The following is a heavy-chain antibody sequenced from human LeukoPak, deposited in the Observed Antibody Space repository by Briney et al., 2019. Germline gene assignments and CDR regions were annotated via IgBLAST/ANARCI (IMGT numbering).Heavy chain of an antibody. CDR3: AKGPKSAVAAGYYYGMDV. V-gene: IGHV3-30*04. Sequence: GRSLRLSCAASGFTFSSYAMHWVRQAPGKGLEWVAVISYDGSNKYYADSVKGRFTISRDNSKNTLYLQMNSLRAEDTAVYYCAKGPKSAVAAGYYYGMDVWGQGTTVTVPS. D-gene: IGHD4-23*01. CDR1: GFTFSSYA. J-gene: IGHJ6*02. CDR2: ISYDGSNK.